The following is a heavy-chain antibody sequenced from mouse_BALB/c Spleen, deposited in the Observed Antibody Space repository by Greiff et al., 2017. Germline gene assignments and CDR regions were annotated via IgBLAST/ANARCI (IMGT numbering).Heavy chain of an antibody. D-gene: IGHD5-1-1*01. CDR3: AKRDTPGNYAMDY. V-gene: IGHV5-9-4*01. J-gene: IGHJ4*01. CDR1: GFTFISYA. Sequence: EVQGVESGGGLVKPGGSLKLSCAASGFTFISYAMSWVRQSPEKRLEWVAEISSGGSYTYYPDTVTGRFTISRDNAKNTLYLEMSSLRSEDTAMYYCAKRDTPGNYAMDYWGQGTSVTVSS. CDR2: ISSGGSYT.